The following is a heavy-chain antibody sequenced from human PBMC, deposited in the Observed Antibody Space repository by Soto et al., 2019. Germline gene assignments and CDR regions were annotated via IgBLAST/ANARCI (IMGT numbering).Heavy chain of an antibody. J-gene: IGHJ6*02. CDR1: GYTFTTYG. CDR3: TREGSAPYYYYGMDA. Sequence: AQLKVSCKASGYTFTTYGISCVRHAPGQGLEWLGWINTHNGNTNYAQNLQGRVIMTADTSTSTAYMELRSLRSDDTAIYYCTREGSAPYYYYGMDAWGQGTTVTVSS. V-gene: IGHV1-18*01. CDR2: INTHNGNT. D-gene: IGHD3-10*01.